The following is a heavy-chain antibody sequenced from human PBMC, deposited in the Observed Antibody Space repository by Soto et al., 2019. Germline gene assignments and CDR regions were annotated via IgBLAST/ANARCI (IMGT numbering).Heavy chain of an antibody. Sequence: GGSLRLSCAASGFTFSSYAMHWVRQAPGKGLEWVAVISYDGSNKYYADSVKGLFTISRDNSKNTLYLQMNSLRAEDTAVYYCARDWNYYDSSGRIDYWGQGTLVTVSS. CDR1: GFTFSSYA. D-gene: IGHD3-22*01. CDR2: ISYDGSNK. V-gene: IGHV3-30-3*01. J-gene: IGHJ4*02. CDR3: ARDWNYYDSSGRIDY.